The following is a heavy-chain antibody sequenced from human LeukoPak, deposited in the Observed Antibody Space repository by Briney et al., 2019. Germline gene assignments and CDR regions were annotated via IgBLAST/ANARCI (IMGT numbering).Heavy chain of an antibody. V-gene: IGHV2-5*01. D-gene: IGHD1-7*01. CDR1: GFSLSTSGVG. CDR3: AHSRLDWNYVGRHDAFDI. J-gene: IGHJ3*02. Sequence: SGPTLVNPTQTLTLTCTFSGFSLSTSGVGVGWIRQPPGKALEWLALIYWNDDKRYSPSLKSRLTITKDTSKNQVVLTMTNMDPVDTATYYCAHSRLDWNYVGRHDAFDIWGQGTMVTVSS. CDR2: IYWNDDK.